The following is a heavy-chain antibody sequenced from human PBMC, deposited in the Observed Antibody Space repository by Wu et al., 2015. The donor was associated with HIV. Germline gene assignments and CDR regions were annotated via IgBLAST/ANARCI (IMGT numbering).Heavy chain of an antibody. Sequence: QVQLVQSGAEVKKPGASVKVSCKASGYTFTGYYMHWVRQAPGQGLEWMGWINPNSGGTNYAQKFQGRVTMTRDTSISTAYMELSRLRSDDTAVYYCAREAPRVTSGDAFDIWGQGTMVTVSS. CDR3: AREAPRVTSGDAFDI. CDR2: INPNSGGT. V-gene: IGHV1-2*02. D-gene: IGHD5-18*01. CDR1: GYTFTGYY. J-gene: IGHJ3*02.